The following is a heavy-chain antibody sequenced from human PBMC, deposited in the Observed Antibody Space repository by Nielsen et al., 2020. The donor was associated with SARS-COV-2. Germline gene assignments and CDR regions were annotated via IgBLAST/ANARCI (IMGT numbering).Heavy chain of an antibody. J-gene: IGHJ6*02. D-gene: IGHD3-22*01. V-gene: IGHV3-30*07. CDR3: ASAASSSWKSVTV. Sequence: DSVRGRFTISRENSKNTLYLQMNSLRAEDTAVYYCASAASSSWKSVTVWGQGTTVTVSS.